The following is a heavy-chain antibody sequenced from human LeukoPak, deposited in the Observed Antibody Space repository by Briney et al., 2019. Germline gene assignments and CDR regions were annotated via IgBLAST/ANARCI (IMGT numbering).Heavy chain of an antibody. CDR3: ARGKYYSA. D-gene: IGHD2/OR15-2a*01. Sequence: GGSLRLSCAASGFTFSSYSMNWVRQVPGKGLEWLSYISSIGKTTYYADSVKARFSVTRDNANNSLYLHVHGLRVEDTAIYYCARGKYYSAWGQGTLVTVSS. J-gene: IGHJ5*02. V-gene: IGHV3-48*04. CDR2: ISSIGKTT. CDR1: GFTFSSYS.